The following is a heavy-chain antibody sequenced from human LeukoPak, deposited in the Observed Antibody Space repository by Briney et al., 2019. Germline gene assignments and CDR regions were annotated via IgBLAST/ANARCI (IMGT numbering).Heavy chain of an antibody. Sequence: PGGSLRLSRAASGFTLGTHCMTWVRQAPGKGLEWVSSISSSSNYIHYADSVKDRFTISRDNAENSLYLQMNGLRAEDTAMYYCVRSQGGYYYDSSGYYQGPLDYWGQGTLVTVSS. CDR1: GFTLGTHC. D-gene: IGHD3-22*01. J-gene: IGHJ4*02. V-gene: IGHV3-21*01. CDR3: VRSQGGYYYDSSGYYQGPLDY. CDR2: ISSSSNYI.